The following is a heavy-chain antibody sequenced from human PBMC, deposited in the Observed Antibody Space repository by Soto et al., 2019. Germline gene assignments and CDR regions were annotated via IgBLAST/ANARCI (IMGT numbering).Heavy chain of an antibody. CDR3: ARDGSTVETAMVSQYYSGMDV. Sequence: QVKLVQSGAEVRKPGSSVKVSCKVSGDSFISYAISWVRQAPGQGLEWMGGIIPIFGRGNYGQRCQGRVAITADESTRTVHMELSGLRSEETAVYYCARDGSTVETAMVSQYYSGMDVWGHGTTVTVS. J-gene: IGHJ6*02. CDR1: GDSFISYA. D-gene: IGHD5-18*01. CDR2: IIPIFGRG. V-gene: IGHV1-69*12.